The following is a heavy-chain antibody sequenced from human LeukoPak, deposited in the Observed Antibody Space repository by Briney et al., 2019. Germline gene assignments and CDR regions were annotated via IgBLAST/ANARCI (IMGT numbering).Heavy chain of an antibody. CDR3: AKAEGGGFDY. V-gene: IGHV3-30*18. J-gene: IGHJ4*02. Sequence: GRSLRLSCAASGFTFSSYGVHWVRQAPGKGLEWVAVISYDGSNKYYADSVKGRFTISRDNSKNTLYLQMNSLRAEDTAVYYCAKAEGGGFDYWGQGTLVTVSS. CDR1: GFTFSSYG. D-gene: IGHD3-16*01. CDR2: ISYDGSNK.